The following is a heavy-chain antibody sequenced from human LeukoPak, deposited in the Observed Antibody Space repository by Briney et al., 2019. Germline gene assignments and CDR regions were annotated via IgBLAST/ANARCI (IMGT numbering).Heavy chain of an antibody. CDR2: ISSSSSYI. CDR1: GFTFSSYS. J-gene: IGHJ4*02. V-gene: IGHV3-21*01. Sequence: GGSLRLSCAASGFTFSSYSMNWVRQAPGKGLEWVSSISSSSSYIYYADSVKGRFTISRDNAKNSLYLQVNSLRAEDTAVYYCARLIAAAGTDSDYWGQGTLVTVSS. D-gene: IGHD6-13*01. CDR3: ARLIAAAGTDSDY.